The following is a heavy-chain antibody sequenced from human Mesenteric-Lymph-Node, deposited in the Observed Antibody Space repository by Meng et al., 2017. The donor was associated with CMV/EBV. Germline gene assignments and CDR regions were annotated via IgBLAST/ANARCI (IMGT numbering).Heavy chain of an antibody. CDR2: INPKTGGR. CDR1: VYTFIDYY. V-gene: IGHV1-2*06. CDR3: ARDRDTDWYSPFDY. J-gene: IGHJ4*02. D-gene: IGHD3-9*01. Sequence: QVQLVQSGAEGKKPGASVRVPCKSSVYTFIDYYINWVRQAPAQGLEWMGRINPKTGGRSYAQNFQGRVTMTRDTSINTAYMEVNRLNSDDTAMYYCARDRDTDWYSPFDYWGPGTLVTVSS.